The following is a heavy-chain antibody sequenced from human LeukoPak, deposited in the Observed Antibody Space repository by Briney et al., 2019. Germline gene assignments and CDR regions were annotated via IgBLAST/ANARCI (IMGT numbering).Heavy chain of an antibody. CDR1: GGAFISYA. J-gene: IGHJ4*02. V-gene: IGHV1-69*13. Sequence: SVKVSCKASGGAFISYAISWVRQAPGQGLEWMGGIIPIFGTANYAQKFQGRVTITADESTSTAYMELSSLRSEDTAVYYCAREQPSSGPHSSGYYLADYWGQGTLVTVSS. CDR3: AREQPSSGPHSSGYYLADY. D-gene: IGHD3-22*01. CDR2: IIPIFGTA.